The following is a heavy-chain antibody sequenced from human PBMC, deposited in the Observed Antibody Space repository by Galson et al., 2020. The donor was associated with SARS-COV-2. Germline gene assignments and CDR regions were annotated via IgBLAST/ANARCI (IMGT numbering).Heavy chain of an antibody. Sequence: SETLSLTCAVSGNSISSNYWWILLRQPPGKPLEYIGKIYHRSNSIHNPSLESRITISIDKSRNQFSLKLNSVTAADTAVYYCARSDTLQRFIPIDLWSQGTMVT. CDR3: ARSDTLQRFIPIDL. CDR2: IYHRSNS. D-gene: IGHD3-16*02. CDR1: GNSISSNYW. V-gene: IGHV4-4*02. J-gene: IGHJ6*02.